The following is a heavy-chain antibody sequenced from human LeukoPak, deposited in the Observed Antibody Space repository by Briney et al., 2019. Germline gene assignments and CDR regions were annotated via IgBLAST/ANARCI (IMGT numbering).Heavy chain of an antibody. D-gene: IGHD4-23*01. CDR3: AKGRVNMDV. Sequence: GGSLRLSCATSGFSFNTYWMSWVRQAPGKGLEWVANINQDGRETYYLDSVKGRFTISRDNAKNSLYLQMDSLRVEDTAIYYCAKGRVNMDVWGKGTTVTVSS. J-gene: IGHJ6*03. V-gene: IGHV3-7*01. CDR1: GFSFNTYW. CDR2: INQDGRET.